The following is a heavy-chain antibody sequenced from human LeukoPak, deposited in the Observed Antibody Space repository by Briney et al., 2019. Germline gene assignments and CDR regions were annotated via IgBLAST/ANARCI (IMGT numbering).Heavy chain of an antibody. Sequence: SETLSLTCTVSGGSISSYYWIWIRQPAGKGLEWIGRIYTSGSTNYNPSLKSRVTMSVDTSKNQFSLKLSSVTTADTAVYYCARDKRGIVDYMDVWGKGTTVTVSS. V-gene: IGHV4-4*07. D-gene: IGHD2-15*01. J-gene: IGHJ6*03. CDR1: GGSISSYY. CDR2: IYTSGST. CDR3: ARDKRGIVDYMDV.